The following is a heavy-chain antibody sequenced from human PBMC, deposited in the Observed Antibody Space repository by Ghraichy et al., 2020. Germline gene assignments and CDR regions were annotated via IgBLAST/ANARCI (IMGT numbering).Heavy chain of an antibody. CDR2: ISWDGDIT. CDR3: AKEGRAGAKTDLGY. J-gene: IGHJ4*02. CDR1: GFNFKDYA. V-gene: IGHV3-43D*04. D-gene: IGHD6-19*01. Sequence: GGSLRLSCEASGFNFKDYAMHWVRQAPGKGLEWVSLISWDGDITQYADSVKGRFTISRDNSKSSLYLQMNSLRPEDTGLYFCAKEGRAGAKTDLGYWGQGTLVTVSS.